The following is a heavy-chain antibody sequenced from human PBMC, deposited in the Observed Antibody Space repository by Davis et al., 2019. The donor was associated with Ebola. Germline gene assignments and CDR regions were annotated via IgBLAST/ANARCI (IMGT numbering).Heavy chain of an antibody. CDR1: GFTFSGSA. CDR3: ARRGYSYGYRAKFDP. V-gene: IGHV4-34*01. Sequence: ESLKISCAASGFTFSGSAMHWIRQPPGKGLEWIGEINHSGSTNYNPSLKSRVTVSVDTSKNQFSLKLSSVTAADTAVYYCARRGYSYGYRAKFDPWGQGTLVTVSS. CDR2: INHSGST. D-gene: IGHD5-18*01. J-gene: IGHJ5*02.